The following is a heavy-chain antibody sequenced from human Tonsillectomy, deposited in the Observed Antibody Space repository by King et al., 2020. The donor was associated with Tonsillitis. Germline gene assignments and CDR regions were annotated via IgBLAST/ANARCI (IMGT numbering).Heavy chain of an antibody. J-gene: IGHJ4*02. CDR3: ARERLWXSGWGIDN. D-gene: IGHD6-19*01. CDR1: GFTFSSXS. CDR2: ISHDGSRT. Sequence: VQLVESGGGVVQPGRSLRLSCAASGFTFSSXSMHWVRQAPGKGLEWVALISHDGSRTYYADSVKGRFTISRDNSNNPLYLQMTSLRTEDTAVYYCARERLWXSGWGIDNWXQGTLVTVXS. V-gene: IGHV3-33*05.